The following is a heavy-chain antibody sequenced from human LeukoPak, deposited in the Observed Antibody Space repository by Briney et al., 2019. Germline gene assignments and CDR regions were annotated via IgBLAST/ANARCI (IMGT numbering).Heavy chain of an antibody. D-gene: IGHD3-10*01. Sequence: ASVKISCKVSGYTFTDYYMHWVQQAPGKGLEWMGLVDPEDGETIYAEKFQGRVTITADTSTDTAYMELSSLRSEDTAVYYCGTIGGGSGSLPQNWFDPWGQGTPVTVSS. CDR1: GYTFTDYY. J-gene: IGHJ5*02. CDR2: VDPEDGET. CDR3: GTIGGGSGSLPQNWFDP. V-gene: IGHV1-69-2*01.